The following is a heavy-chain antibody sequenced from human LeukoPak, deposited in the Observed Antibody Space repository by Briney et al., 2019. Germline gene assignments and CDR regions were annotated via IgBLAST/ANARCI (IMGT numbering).Heavy chain of an antibody. CDR1: GGSISSGSYY. CDR2: INHSGST. D-gene: IGHD3-3*01. Sequence: SQTLSLTCTVSGGSISSGSYYWSWIRQPPGKGLEWIGEINHSGSTNYNPSLKSRVTISVDTSKNQFSLKLSSVTAADTAVYYCARVAVRFLEWTQYYYYMDVWGKGTTVTVSS. V-gene: IGHV4-39*07. CDR3: ARVAVRFLEWTQYYYYMDV. J-gene: IGHJ6*03.